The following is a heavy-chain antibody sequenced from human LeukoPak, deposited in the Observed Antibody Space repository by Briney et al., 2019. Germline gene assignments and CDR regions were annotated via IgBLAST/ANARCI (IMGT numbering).Heavy chain of an antibody. D-gene: IGHD1-26*01. J-gene: IGHJ5*02. V-gene: IGHV1-69*13. CDR2: IIPLIGTT. CDR3: ARSRDYSGSDSWFDP. CDR1: GASFSNYK. Sequence: SVRVSCKASGASFSNYKINWVRQAPGQGLEWMGGIIPLIGTTNYEQRFRDKITITADESTTTAYMELKNLNFEDTAVYYCARSRDYSGSDSWFDPWGQGTLVTVSS.